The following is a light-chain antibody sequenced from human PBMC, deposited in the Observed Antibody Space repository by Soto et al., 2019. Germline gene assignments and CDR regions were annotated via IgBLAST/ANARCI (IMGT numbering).Light chain of an antibody. CDR3: QQSYSTLLT. Sequence: DIQMTQSPSSLSASVGDRVTITCRARQSISSYLNWYQKKPGKAPKLLIYASCSLQSGVPSRFSGSGSGTDYTLTISSLQPEDFATDYRQQSYSTLLTFGGGTKVEIK. V-gene: IGKV1-39*01. CDR1: QSISSY. J-gene: IGKJ4*01. CDR2: ASC.